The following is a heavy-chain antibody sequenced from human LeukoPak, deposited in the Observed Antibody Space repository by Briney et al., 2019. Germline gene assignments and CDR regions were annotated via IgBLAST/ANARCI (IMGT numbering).Heavy chain of an antibody. Sequence: GASVKVSCKASGYGFHSYGITWVRQAPGHGLEWMGWISGHDDRTEYAQKLQGRVTMSTDKSTSTASMELKRLTYDDTGVYYCARDGGRLQTPESPINDYWGQGTLVTVSS. CDR3: ARDGGRLQTPESPINDY. CDR1: GYGFHSYG. CDR2: ISGHDDRT. V-gene: IGHV1-18*01. J-gene: IGHJ4*02. D-gene: IGHD1-14*01.